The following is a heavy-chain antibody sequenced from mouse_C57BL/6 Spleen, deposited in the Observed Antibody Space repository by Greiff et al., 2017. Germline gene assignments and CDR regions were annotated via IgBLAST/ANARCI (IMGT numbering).Heavy chain of an antibody. Sequence: QVQLQQSGAELVKPGASVKISCKASGYAFRSYWMNWVKQRPGKGLEWIGQIYPGDGDTNYNGKFKGKATLTADKSSSTAYMQLSSLTSEDAAVYFCAREGDYGPLLYFDYWGQGTTLTVSS. CDR2: IYPGDGDT. J-gene: IGHJ2*01. CDR3: AREGDYGPLLYFDY. V-gene: IGHV1-80*01. CDR1: GYAFRSYW. D-gene: IGHD1-1*02.